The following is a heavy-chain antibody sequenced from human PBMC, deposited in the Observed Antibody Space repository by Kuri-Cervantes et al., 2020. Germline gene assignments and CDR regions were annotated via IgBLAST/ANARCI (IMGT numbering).Heavy chain of an antibody. Sequence: GESLPISFAASGFTFSRSSLTWVRQAPGKGLEWVSSISSSSSYIYYADSVKGRFTISRDNAKNSLYLQMNSLRADDTAVYYCAIDHYCSGGSRRPDHWGQGTLVTVSS. V-gene: IGHV3-21*01. J-gene: IGHJ4*02. D-gene: IGHD2-15*01. CDR3: AIDHYCSGGSRRPDH. CDR2: ISSSSSYI. CDR1: GFTFSRSS.